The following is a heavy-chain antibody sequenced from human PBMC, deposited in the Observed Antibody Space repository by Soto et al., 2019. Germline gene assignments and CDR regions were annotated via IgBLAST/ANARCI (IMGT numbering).Heavy chain of an antibody. CDR3: ARVRGYSSTAVGYFQH. CDR1: GFTVSSNY. D-gene: IGHD6-13*01. J-gene: IGHJ1*01. CDR2: IYSGGST. V-gene: IGHV3-53*01. Sequence: GGSLRLSCAASGFTVSSNYMSWVRQAPGKGLEWVSVIYSGGSTYYADSVKGRFTISRDNSKNTRYLQMNSLRAEDTAVYYCARVRGYSSTAVGYFQHWGQGTMVTVSS.